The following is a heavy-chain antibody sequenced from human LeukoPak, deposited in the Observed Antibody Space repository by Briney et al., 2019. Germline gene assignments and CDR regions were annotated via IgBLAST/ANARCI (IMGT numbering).Heavy chain of an antibody. J-gene: IGHJ4*02. D-gene: IGHD1-7*01. V-gene: IGHV3-33*01. CDR3: ARVELELRGGLDY. CDR1: GFTFSSYG. Sequence: GGSLRLSCAASGFTFSSYGMHWVRQAPGKGLEWVAVIWYDGSNKYYADSVKGRFTISRDNSKNTLYLQMNSLRAEDTAVYYYARVELELRGGLDYWGQGTLVTVSS. CDR2: IWYDGSNK.